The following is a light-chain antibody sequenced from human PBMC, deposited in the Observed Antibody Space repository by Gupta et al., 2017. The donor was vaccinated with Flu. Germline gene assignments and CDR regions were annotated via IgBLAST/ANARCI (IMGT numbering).Light chain of an antibody. V-gene: IGKV3-15*01. CDR2: GAS. CDR1: QSVSSN. J-gene: IGKJ1*01. Sequence: EIVMTQSPATLSVSAGERATLSCRASQSVSSNLAWYQQIPGQAPRLLIYGASTRATGTPARFSGSGSGTXFTLTIXIRHSEDFAVYYCHQEHNWPRTFGXGTKVEIK. CDR3: HQEHNWPRT.